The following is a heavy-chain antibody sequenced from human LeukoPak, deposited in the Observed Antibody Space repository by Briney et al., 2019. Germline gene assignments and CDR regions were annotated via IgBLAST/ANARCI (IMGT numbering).Heavy chain of an antibody. J-gene: IGHJ4*02. D-gene: IGHD5-12*01. V-gene: IGHV1-24*01. CDR3: ARDLGFEDRVATIVSD. Sequence: ASVKVSCKVSGYTLTELSMHWVRQAPGKGLEWMGGFDPEDGETIYAQKFQGRVTITADESTSTAYMELSSLRSEDTAVYYCARDLGFEDRVATIVSDWGQGTLVTVSS. CDR2: FDPEDGET. CDR1: GYTLTELS.